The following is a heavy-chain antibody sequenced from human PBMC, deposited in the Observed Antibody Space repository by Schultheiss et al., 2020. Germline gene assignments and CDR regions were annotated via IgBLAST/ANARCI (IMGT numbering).Heavy chain of an antibody. D-gene: IGHD4-23*01. J-gene: IGHJ1*01. CDR2: IYYSGST. CDR3: ARVDGGNSKSAEYFQH. Sequence: SQTLSLTCTVSGGSISSSSYYWGWIRQPPGKGLEWIGSIYYSGSTYYNPSLKSRVTISVDTSKNQFSLKLNSVTAADTAVYYCARVDGGNSKSAEYFQHWGKGTLVNVSS. V-gene: IGHV4-39*07. CDR1: GGSISSSSYY.